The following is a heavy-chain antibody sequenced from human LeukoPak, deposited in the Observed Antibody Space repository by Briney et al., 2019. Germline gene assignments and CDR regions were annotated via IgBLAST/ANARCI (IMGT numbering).Heavy chain of an antibody. Sequence: SENLSLNCAVSGYSISSGYYWGWIRQPPGKGLEWIGSIYHSGSTYYNPSLKSRVTISVDTSKNQFSLKLSSVTAADTAVYYCARHLGTSSLTRYYYYMDVWGKGTTVTVSS. CDR1: GYSISSGYY. J-gene: IGHJ6*03. V-gene: IGHV4-38-2*01. D-gene: IGHD3-3*02. CDR3: ARHLGTSSLTRYYYYMDV. CDR2: IYHSGST.